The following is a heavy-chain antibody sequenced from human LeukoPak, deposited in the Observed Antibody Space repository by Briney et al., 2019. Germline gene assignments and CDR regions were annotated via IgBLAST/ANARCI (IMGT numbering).Heavy chain of an antibody. V-gene: IGHV3-30*18. CDR2: ISYDGSNK. CDR1: GFTFSSYG. D-gene: IGHD5-24*01. Sequence: RGSLRLSCAASGFTFSSYGMSWVRQAPGKGLEWVAVISYDGSNKYYADSVKGRFTISRDNSKNTLYLQMNSLRAEDTAVYYCAKDTYVEMATITPKPVDYWGQGTLVTVSS. J-gene: IGHJ4*02. CDR3: AKDTYVEMATITPKPVDY.